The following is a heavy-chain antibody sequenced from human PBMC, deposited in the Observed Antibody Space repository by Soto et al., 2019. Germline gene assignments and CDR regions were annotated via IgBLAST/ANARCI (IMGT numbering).Heavy chain of an antibody. CDR2: IYSGGST. CDR1: GFTVSSNY. Sequence: GGSLRLSCAASGFTVSSNYMSWVRQAPGKGLEWVSVIYSGGSTYYADSVRGRFTISRDNSKNTLYLQMNSLRAEDTAVYYCARSYGPTRGFDYWGQGTLVTVSS. J-gene: IGHJ4*02. CDR3: ARSYGPTRGFDY. V-gene: IGHV3-53*01. D-gene: IGHD5-18*01.